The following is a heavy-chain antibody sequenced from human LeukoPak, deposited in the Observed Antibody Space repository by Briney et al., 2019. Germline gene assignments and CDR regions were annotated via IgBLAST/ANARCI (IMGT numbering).Heavy chain of an antibody. J-gene: IGHJ5*02. CDR2: INHSGST. Sequence: SETLSLTCAVYGGSFSGYYWSWIRQPPGKGLEWIGEINHSGSTNYNPYLKSRVSISVATSKSQFSLKLSYVTAADTAVYYCARGSPYGRNWFDPWGQGTLVTVSS. CDR1: GGSFSGYY. V-gene: IGHV4-34*01. D-gene: IGHD3-10*01. CDR3: ARGSPYGRNWFDP.